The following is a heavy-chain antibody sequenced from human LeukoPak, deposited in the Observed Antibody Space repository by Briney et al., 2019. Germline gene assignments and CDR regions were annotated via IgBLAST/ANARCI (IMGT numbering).Heavy chain of an antibody. D-gene: IGHD3-22*01. Sequence: GESLKISCKGSGYSFTSYWIGWVRQMPGKGLEWMGIIYPGDSDTRYSPSFQGQVTISADKSISAAYLQWSSLKASDTAMYYCARSSPYYDNSGYNYFDYWGQGTLVTVSS. V-gene: IGHV5-51*01. CDR2: IYPGDSDT. CDR3: ARSSPYYDNSGYNYFDY. J-gene: IGHJ4*02. CDR1: GYSFTSYW.